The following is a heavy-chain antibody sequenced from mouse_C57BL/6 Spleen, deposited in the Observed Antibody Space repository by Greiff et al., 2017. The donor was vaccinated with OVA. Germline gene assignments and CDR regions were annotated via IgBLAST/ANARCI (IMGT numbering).Heavy chain of an antibody. J-gene: IGHJ2*01. CDR3: ATGSSLYFDY. D-gene: IGHD1-1*01. CDR2: IYPGSGNT. CDR1: GSTFTDYY. V-gene: IGHV1-76*01. Sequence: VKLMESGAELVRPGASVKLSCKASGSTFTDYYINWVKQRPGQGLELIARIYPGSGNTYYNAKFKGKATLTAEKSSSTAYMQLSSLTSEDSAVYFCATGSSLYFDYWGKGTTLTVSS.